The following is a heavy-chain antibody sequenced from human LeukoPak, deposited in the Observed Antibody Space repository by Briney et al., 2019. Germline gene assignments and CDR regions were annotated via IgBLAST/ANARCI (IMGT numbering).Heavy chain of an antibody. D-gene: IGHD1-26*01. CDR3: ARDVSATAGLDV. J-gene: IGHJ6*02. CDR1: GFTFSNYW. Sequence: GGSLRLSCVDSGFTFSNYWMNWVRQAPGKGLEWLANIKQDGSDTHYVDSVKGRFTISRNNSKNSLYLQMNSLRADDTAVYYCARDVSATAGLDVWGQGTTVTVSS. V-gene: IGHV3-7*03. CDR2: IKQDGSDT.